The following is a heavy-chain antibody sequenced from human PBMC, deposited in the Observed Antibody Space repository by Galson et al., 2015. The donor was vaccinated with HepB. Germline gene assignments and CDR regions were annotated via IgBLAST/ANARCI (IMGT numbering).Heavy chain of an antibody. CDR1: GFTISDYG. V-gene: IGHV3-23*01. J-gene: IGHJ4*02. D-gene: IGHD1-1*01. CDR3: AVNMKRGTSDY. CDR2: IGSSGRT. Sequence: SLRLSCAASGFTISDYGIDWVRQPPGKGLEYVSGIGSSGRTYYADSVKGRFTISSDNSKNTVYLQMNSLRAEDTAEYYCAVNMKRGTSDYWGQGTLVTVSS.